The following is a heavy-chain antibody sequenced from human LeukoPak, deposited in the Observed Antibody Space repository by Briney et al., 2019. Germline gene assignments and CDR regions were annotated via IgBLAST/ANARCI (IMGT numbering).Heavy chain of an antibody. V-gene: IGHV3-21*01. D-gene: IGHD6-13*01. CDR2: ISSSSSYI. J-gene: IGHJ5*02. Sequence: PGGSLRLSCAASGFTFSSYSMNWVRQAPGKGLEWVSSISSSSSYIYYADSVKGRFTISRDNAKNSLYLQMNSLRAEDTAVYYCARDAFQYSSSSEWFDPWGQGTLVTVSS. CDR3: ARDAFQYSSSSEWFDP. CDR1: GFTFSSYS.